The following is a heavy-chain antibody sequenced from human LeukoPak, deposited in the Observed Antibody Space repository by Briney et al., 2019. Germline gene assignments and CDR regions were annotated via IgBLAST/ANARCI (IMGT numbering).Heavy chain of an antibody. CDR3: ARDRAGSAWYYFDY. V-gene: IGHV3-30-3*01. D-gene: IGHD6-19*01. Sequence: CRRLSLPGAASGFTFSMYAIHWVRPAAGKGLEWVAGISYNGTNEYYPDSLKGRFTISRDNSKNTLYLQMNSLRAEDTALYYCARDRAGSAWYYFDYWGQGTLVTVSS. J-gene: IGHJ4*02. CDR2: ISYNGTNE. CDR1: GFTFSMYA.